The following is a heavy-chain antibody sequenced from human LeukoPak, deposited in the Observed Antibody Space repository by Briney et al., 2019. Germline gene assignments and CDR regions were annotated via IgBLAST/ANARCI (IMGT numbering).Heavy chain of an antibody. CDR3: TRDSPIYGMDV. J-gene: IGHJ6*02. Sequence: GGSLRLSCAASGFTFSNYWMSWVRQAPGKGLEWVGNIKQDGSEKYYVDSVKGRFTISRDNARNSLDLQMNSLSADDTAVYYCTRDSPIYGMDVWGQGTTVTVSS. V-gene: IGHV3-7*01. CDR2: IKQDGSEK. D-gene: IGHD2-2*02. CDR1: GFTFSNYW.